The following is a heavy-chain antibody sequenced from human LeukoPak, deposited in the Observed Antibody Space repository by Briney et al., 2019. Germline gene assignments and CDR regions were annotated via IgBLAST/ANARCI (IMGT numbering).Heavy chain of an antibody. J-gene: IGHJ4*02. D-gene: IGHD6-13*01. V-gene: IGHV3-23*01. CDR2: ISGSGGST. Sequence: EGSLRLSCAASGFTFSSYAMSWVRQAPGKGLEWVSAISGSGGSTYYADSVKGRFTISRDNSKNTLYLQMNSLRAEDTAVYYCAKDQRVSAIAAAGTAYWGQGTLVTVSS. CDR1: GFTFSSYA. CDR3: AKDQRVSAIAAAGTAY.